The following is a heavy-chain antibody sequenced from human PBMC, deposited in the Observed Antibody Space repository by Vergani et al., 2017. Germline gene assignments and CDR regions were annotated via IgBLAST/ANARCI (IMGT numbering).Heavy chain of an antibody. CDR3: AREGQQLVQRGNFHH. CDR2: IYHSGST. D-gene: IGHD6-13*01. V-gene: IGHV4-38-2*02. Sequence: QVQLQESGPGLVKPSETLSLTCAVSGYSISSGYYWGWIRQPPGKGLEWIGSIYHSGSTYYNPSLKSRVTISVDTSKNQFSRRLSSVTAADTAVYYWAREGQQLVQRGNFHHWGQGTLVTVSS. CDR1: GYSISSGYY. J-gene: IGHJ1*01.